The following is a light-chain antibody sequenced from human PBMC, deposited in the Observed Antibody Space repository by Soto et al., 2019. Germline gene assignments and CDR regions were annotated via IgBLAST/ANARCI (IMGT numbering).Light chain of an antibody. V-gene: IGLV1-44*01. CDR2: SNN. J-gene: IGLJ2*01. Sequence: QAVVTQPPSASGTPGQRVTISCSGSSSNIGTNTVNWYQQLPGTAPKLLIYSNNYRPSGVPDRFSGSKSGTSAFLAISGLQSEDEADYYCAAWDDSLNGLVFGGGTQLTVL. CDR3: AAWDDSLNGLV. CDR1: SSNIGTNT.